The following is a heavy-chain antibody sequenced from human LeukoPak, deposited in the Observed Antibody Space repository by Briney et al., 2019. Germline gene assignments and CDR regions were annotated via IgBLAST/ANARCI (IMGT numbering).Heavy chain of an antibody. CDR1: GFTFSSYA. D-gene: IGHD6-13*01. V-gene: IGHV3-23*01. CDR3: AKVKESSWYFDY. CDR2: ISGSGGST. Sequence: GGSLRLSCAASGFTFSSYAMSWVRQAPGKGLEWVSAISGSGGSTYYADSVKGRFTISRDNSKNTLYLQTNSLRAEDTAVYYRAKVKESSWYFDYWGQGTLVTVSS. J-gene: IGHJ4*02.